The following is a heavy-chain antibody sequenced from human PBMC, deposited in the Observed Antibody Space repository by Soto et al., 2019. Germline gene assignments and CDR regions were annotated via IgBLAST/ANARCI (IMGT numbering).Heavy chain of an antibody. CDR3: ARVYSSYTYYYYGMDV. CDR1: GFTFSSYA. Sequence: QVQLVESGGGVVQPGRSLRLSCAASGFTFSSYAMHWVRQAPGKGLEWVAVISYDGSNKYYADSVKGRFTISRDNSKNTLYRQMNSLRAEDTAVYYCARVYSSYTYYYYGMDVWGQGTTVTVSS. V-gene: IGHV3-30-3*01. J-gene: IGHJ6*02. CDR2: ISYDGSNK. D-gene: IGHD5-18*01.